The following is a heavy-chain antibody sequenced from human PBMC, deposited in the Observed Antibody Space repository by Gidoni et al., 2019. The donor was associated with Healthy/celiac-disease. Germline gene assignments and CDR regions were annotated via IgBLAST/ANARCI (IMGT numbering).Heavy chain of an antibody. CDR2: ICPGDSDT. D-gene: IGHD6-6*01. Sequence: DVQPVPSGAEVQKPGESRKISCKGSGHSFPSYCIGWVRPIPGKGLAWMGIICPGDSDTRYSPSFQGQVTISADKSISTAYLQWSSLKASDTAMYYCARQPTGSEYGYSSSPNFWGTNHFDYWGQGTLVTVSS. CDR3: ARQPTGSEYGYSSSPNFWGTNHFDY. V-gene: IGHV5-51*01. CDR1: GHSFPSYC. J-gene: IGHJ4*02.